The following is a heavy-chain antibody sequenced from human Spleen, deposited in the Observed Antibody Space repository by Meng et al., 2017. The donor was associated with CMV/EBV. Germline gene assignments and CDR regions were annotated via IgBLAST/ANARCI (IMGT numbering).Heavy chain of an antibody. D-gene: IGHD2-2*01. Sequence: GGSLRLSCAASGFTFRNYAMHWVRQAPGKGLEWLAVISYDGSNKHYADSVKGRFTISRDNSKNTLNLEMSSLRPEDTAAYYCARDIQGCSNTRCYSFVGVGAFDIWGQGTMVTVSS. CDR2: ISYDGSNK. J-gene: IGHJ3*02. CDR1: GFTFRNYA. CDR3: ARDIQGCSNTRCYSFVGVGAFDI. V-gene: IGHV3-30-3*01.